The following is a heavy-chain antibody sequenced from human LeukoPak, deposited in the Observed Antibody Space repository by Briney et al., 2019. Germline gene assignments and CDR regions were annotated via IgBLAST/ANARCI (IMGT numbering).Heavy chain of an antibody. D-gene: IGHD3-9*01. Sequence: ASVKVSCKASGYTFTDYNFSWVRQAPGQGLEWMGWISTYNGNTKYAQNLQGRVTMTTDPSTSPAYMELRSLRSDDTAVYYCARDLDWVFDLWGRGTLVTVPS. CDR2: ISTYNGNT. V-gene: IGHV1-18*01. CDR1: GYTFTDYN. J-gene: IGHJ2*01. CDR3: ARDLDWVFDL.